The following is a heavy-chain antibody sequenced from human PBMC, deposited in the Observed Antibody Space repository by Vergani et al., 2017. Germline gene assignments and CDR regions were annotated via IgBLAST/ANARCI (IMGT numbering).Heavy chain of an antibody. Sequence: ESGGDFVQPGGSLRLSCTTSGFIFSNYWMHWVRQTPGRGLDWVSHINSDGSVINYAHSVRGRFTISRDNAKKTLYLQMNNLRADDTAVYYCGAAITDAFNSHLGQGTLVTVSS. CDR3: GAAITDAFNSH. CDR2: INSDGSVI. CDR1: GFIFSNYW. D-gene: IGHD5-24*01. J-gene: IGHJ4*02. V-gene: IGHV3-74*01.